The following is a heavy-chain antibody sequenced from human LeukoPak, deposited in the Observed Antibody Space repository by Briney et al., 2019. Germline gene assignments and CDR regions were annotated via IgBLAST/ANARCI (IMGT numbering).Heavy chain of an antibody. Sequence: GGSLRLSCVASGFTFSGSWMSWVRQAPGKGLEFVANIKEDGSADYYMDSVKGRFTISRDNAKNSLYLQMNSLRAEDTAMYYCAKDDSGYAYWGQGTLVTVSS. V-gene: IGHV3-7*01. CDR2: IKEDGSAD. D-gene: IGHD5-12*01. CDR1: GFTFSGSW. J-gene: IGHJ4*02. CDR3: AKDDSGYAY.